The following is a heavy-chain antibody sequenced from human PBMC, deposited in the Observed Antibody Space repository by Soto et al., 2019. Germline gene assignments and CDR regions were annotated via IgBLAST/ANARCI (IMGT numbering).Heavy chain of an antibody. CDR1: GFTFSNYG. V-gene: IGHV3-30*18. CDR2: ISYDGSNK. J-gene: IGHJ6*02. Sequence: QVQLVESGGGVVQPGRSLRLSCAASGFTFSNYGMHWVRQAPGKGLGWVAVISYDGSNKYYADSVKGRFTISRDNSKNTLYLQMNRLRADDTAVYYCAKDVIAARNYYYYGMDVWGQGTTVTVSS. CDR3: AKDVIAARNYYYYGMDV. D-gene: IGHD6-6*01.